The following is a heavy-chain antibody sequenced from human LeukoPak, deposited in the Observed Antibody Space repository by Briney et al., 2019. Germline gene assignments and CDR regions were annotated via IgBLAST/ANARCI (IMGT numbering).Heavy chain of an antibody. D-gene: IGHD1-26*01. CDR3: AYSGSYGHLGY. CDR1: GGSISSNAYY. Sequence: SETLSLTCTVSGGSISSNAYYWAWIRQPPGRGLEWIGSIYSSVSTYYNPSLKSRVTISVDTSKNQFSLRLSSVTAADTALYYCAYSGSYGHLGYWGQGIPVTVSS. J-gene: IGHJ4*02. CDR2: IYSSVST. V-gene: IGHV4-39*01.